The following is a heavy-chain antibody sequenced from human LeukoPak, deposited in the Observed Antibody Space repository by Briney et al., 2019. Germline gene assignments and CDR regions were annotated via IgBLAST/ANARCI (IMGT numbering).Heavy chain of an antibody. Sequence: GGSLRLSCAASGFTFSSYGMNWVRQAPGKGLEWVSTISGTGGSTYHADSVKGRFTISRDNSKNTLYLQMNSLRAEDTAVYYCARAEGDYYYFYMDVWGKGTTVTVPS. CDR3: ARAEGDYYYFYMDV. CDR2: ISGTGGST. V-gene: IGHV3-23*01. CDR1: GFTFSSYG. J-gene: IGHJ6*03.